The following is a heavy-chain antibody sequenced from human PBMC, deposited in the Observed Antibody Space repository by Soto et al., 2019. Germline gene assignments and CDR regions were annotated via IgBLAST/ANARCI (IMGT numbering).Heavy chain of an antibody. CDR1: GGSISSGGYY. D-gene: IGHD2-15*01. V-gene: IGHV4-31*03. CDR3: ARDLGGALGAFDI. J-gene: IGHJ3*02. Sequence: PSETLSLTCTVSGGSISSGGYYWSWIRQHPGKGLEWIGYIYYSGSTYYNPSLKSRVTISVDTSKNQFSLKLSSVTAADTAVYYCARDLGGALGAFDIWGQGTMVTVSS. CDR2: IYYSGST.